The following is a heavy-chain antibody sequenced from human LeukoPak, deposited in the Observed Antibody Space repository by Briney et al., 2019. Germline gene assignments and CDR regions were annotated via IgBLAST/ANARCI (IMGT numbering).Heavy chain of an antibody. Sequence: SETLSLTCTVSGGSISSYYWSWIRQPPGKGLEWIGSIYYSGSTYYNASLKSRVTISVDTSKNQFSLKLSSVTAADTAVYYCARSLGYCSSTSCHDAFDIWGQGTMVTVSS. J-gene: IGHJ3*02. V-gene: IGHV4-59*01. CDR3: ARSLGYCSSTSCHDAFDI. CDR2: IYYSGST. D-gene: IGHD2-2*01. CDR1: GGSISSYY.